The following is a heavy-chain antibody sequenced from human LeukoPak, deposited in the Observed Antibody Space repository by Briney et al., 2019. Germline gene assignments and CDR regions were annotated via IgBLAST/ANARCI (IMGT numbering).Heavy chain of an antibody. CDR3: AREGPPGYYFDY. CDR1: GYTFTGYY. Sequence: RASVKVSCKASGYTFTGYYMHWVRQAPGQGLEWMGWISAYNGNTNYAQKLQGTVTMTTDTSTSTAYMELRSLRSDDTAVYYCAREGPPGYYFDYWGQGTLVTVSS. J-gene: IGHJ4*02. CDR2: ISAYNGNT. V-gene: IGHV1-18*04.